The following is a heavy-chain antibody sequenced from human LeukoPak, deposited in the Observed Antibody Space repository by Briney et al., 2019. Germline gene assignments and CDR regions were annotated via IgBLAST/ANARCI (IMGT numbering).Heavy chain of an antibody. V-gene: IGHV3-30*03. Sequence: QPGRSLRLSCAASGFTFSSYGMHWVRQAPGKGLEWVAVISYDGSNKYYADSVKGRFTISRDSSKNTLYLQMNSLRAEDTAVYYCATGAEYFQHWGQGTLVTVSS. CDR2: ISYDGSNK. J-gene: IGHJ1*01. CDR3: ATGAEYFQH. CDR1: GFTFSSYG.